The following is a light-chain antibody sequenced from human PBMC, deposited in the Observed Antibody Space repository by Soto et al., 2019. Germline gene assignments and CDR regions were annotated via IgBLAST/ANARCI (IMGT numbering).Light chain of an antibody. Sequence: DIQITQSPSTLSASVGDRVTITCRASQSISYWLAWYQQKPGKAPNLLIYDVSNLGSGVPSRFSGSASGTEFTLTISSLQPDDFATYYCQQYSSHLWTFGQGTKV. CDR2: DVS. V-gene: IGKV1-5*01. CDR1: QSISYW. J-gene: IGKJ1*01. CDR3: QQYSSHLWT.